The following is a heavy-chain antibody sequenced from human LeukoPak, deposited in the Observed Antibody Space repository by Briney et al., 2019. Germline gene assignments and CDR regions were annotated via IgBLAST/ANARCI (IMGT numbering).Heavy chain of an antibody. CDR3: ARQPGYVDV. D-gene: IGHD2-2*01. Sequence: GESLKISCKGSGYSFSSYWIAWVRQMPGKGLEWMGIIYPGDSDTRYSPSFQGQATISADKSINIVYLQWSSLKASDTAMYYCARQPGYVDVWGKGTTVTVSS. CDR2: IYPGDSDT. V-gene: IGHV5-51*01. J-gene: IGHJ6*03. CDR1: GYSFSSYW.